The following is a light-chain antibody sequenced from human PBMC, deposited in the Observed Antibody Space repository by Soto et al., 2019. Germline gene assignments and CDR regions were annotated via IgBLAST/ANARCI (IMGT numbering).Light chain of an antibody. CDR1: SGSVSTSYY. J-gene: IGLJ3*02. CDR3: VLYMGTGISV. CDR2: STN. V-gene: IGLV8-61*01. Sequence: QTVVTQEPSFSVSPGRTVTLTCGLSSGSVSTSYYPSWYQLTPGQAPRTLIYSTNTRSSGVPNRFSGSILENKAALIITGAQADDESDYYCVLYMGTGISVFGGGTQLTVL.